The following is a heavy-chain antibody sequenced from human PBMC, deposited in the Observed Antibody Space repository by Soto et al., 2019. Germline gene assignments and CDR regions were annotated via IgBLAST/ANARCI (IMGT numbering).Heavy chain of an antibody. CDR2: ISGSGGSK. CDR3: ANNPYGDYGRDFDY. V-gene: IGHV3-23*01. J-gene: IGHJ4*02. D-gene: IGHD4-17*01. CDR1: GFTFSSYA. Sequence: EVQLLESGGGLVQPGGSLRLSCAASGFTFSSYAMSWVRQAPGKGLEWVSAISGSGGSKYYADSVKGRFTISRDNSKNTLYLQMNNLRAEDTAVYYFANNPYGDYGRDFDYWGQGTLVTVSS.